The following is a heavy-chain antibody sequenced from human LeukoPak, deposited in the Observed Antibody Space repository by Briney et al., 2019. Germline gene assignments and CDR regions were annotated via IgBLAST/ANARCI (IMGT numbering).Heavy chain of an antibody. CDR3: ARGWYGSGSYYYYYMDV. Sequence: PSETLSLTCAVYGGSFSGYCWSWIRQPPGKGLEWIGEINHSGSTNYNPSPKSRVTISVDTSKNQFCLKLSSVPAADTAVYYCARGWYGSGSYYYYYMDVWGKGTTVTVSS. CDR1: GGSFSGYC. CDR2: INHSGST. V-gene: IGHV4-34*01. J-gene: IGHJ6*03. D-gene: IGHD3-10*01.